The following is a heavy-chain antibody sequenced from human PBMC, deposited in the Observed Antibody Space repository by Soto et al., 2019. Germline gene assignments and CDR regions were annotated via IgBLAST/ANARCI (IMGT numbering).Heavy chain of an antibody. CDR3: ARRWTGTNWFDP. D-gene: IGHD1-1*01. CDR1: GGSISSSSYY. CDR2: IYYSGST. J-gene: IGHJ5*02. Sequence: SETLSLPCTVSGGSISSSSYYWGWIRQPPGKGLEWIGSIYYSGSTYYTPSLKSRVTISVDTSKNQFSLKLSSVTAADTAVYYCARRWTGTNWFDPWGQGTLVTVSS. V-gene: IGHV4-39*01.